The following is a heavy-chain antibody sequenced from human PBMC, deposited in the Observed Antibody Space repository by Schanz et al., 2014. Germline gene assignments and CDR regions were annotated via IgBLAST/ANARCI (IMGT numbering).Heavy chain of an antibody. D-gene: IGHD1-1*01. CDR2: ISGSGGGT. CDR1: GFTFSDYY. V-gene: IGHV3-23*04. Sequence: VQLVESGGGLVKPGGSLRLSCAASGFTFSDYYMSWIRQAPGKGLEWVSGISGSGGGTFYASSVQGRFSVSRDNAKNTLHLQMNSLRAEDTAVYYCAKGMWQQLVSDYWGQGTLVTVSS. CDR3: AKGMWQQLVSDY. J-gene: IGHJ4*02.